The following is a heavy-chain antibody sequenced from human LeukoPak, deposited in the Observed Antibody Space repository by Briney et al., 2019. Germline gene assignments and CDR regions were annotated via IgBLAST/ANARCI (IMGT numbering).Heavy chain of an antibody. CDR1: GFTFSSCG. V-gene: IGHV3-33*01. Sequence: GRSLRLSCAASGFTFSSCGMHWVRQAPGKGLEWVAVIWYDGSRKYYADSVKGRFTISRDNSENTMCLQINSLRAEDTAVYYCARSAADAFDYWGQGTLVTVSS. J-gene: IGHJ4*02. CDR3: ARSAADAFDY. CDR2: IWYDGSRK.